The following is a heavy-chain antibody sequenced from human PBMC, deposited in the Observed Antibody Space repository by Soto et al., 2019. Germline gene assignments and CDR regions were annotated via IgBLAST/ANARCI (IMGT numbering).Heavy chain of an antibody. V-gene: IGHV1-18*01. D-gene: IGHD2-15*01. CDR3: ARVCYCSGGSCYSGVCY. Sequence: ASVKVSCKASGYTFTSYGISWVRQAPGQGLEWMGWISAFNGNTNYAQKLQGRVTMTTDTSTSTACMELRSLRSDDTAVYYCARVCYCSGGSCYSGVCYWGQGTLVTVSS. CDR2: ISAFNGNT. J-gene: IGHJ4*02. CDR1: GYTFTSYG.